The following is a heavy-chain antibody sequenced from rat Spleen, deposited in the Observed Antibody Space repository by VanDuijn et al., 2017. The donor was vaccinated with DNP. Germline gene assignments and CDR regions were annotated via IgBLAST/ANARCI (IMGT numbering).Heavy chain of an antibody. CDR3: ARSDSYGFPY. CDR2: ISPSGGST. CDR1: GFTFSDYN. J-gene: IGHJ2*01. V-gene: IGHV5-25*01. Sequence: EVQLVESDGGLVQPGRSLKLSCAASGFTFSDYNMAWVRQAPTKGLEWVASISPSGGSTYYRDSVKGRVTISRDNVKSVLYLQMDSLRSEDTATYYCARSDSYGFPYWGHGVMVTVSS. D-gene: IGHD1-2*01.